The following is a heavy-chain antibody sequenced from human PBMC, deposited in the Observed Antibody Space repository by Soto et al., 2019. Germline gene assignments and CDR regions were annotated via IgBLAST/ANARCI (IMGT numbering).Heavy chain of an antibody. CDR1: GAALGGGGYF. V-gene: IGHV4-61*08. D-gene: IGHD3-10*01. Sequence: SETLSLTFTVSGAALGGGGYFYTCVRPPPGKGLEWLGYIFYRGETNYNPSLKSRVTISLDKSKSQFSRRLNSVTAADTAVYYCARGVGFGYYYYHMDLWGQGTTVTV. CDR3: ARGVGFGYYYYHMDL. J-gene: IGHJ6*02. CDR2: IFYRGET.